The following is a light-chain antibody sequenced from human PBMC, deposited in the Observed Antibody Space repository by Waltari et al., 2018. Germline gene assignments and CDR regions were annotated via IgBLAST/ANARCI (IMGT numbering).Light chain of an antibody. V-gene: IGLV2-14*02. J-gene: IGLJ2*01. CDR2: EVS. Sequence: QSALTQPASVSGSPGQSITISCTGTSSDVGSYNLVSWYQQHPGKAPKLMFYEVSNRPSGVSHRFSGSKSGNTASLTISWLLAEDDADYYCISYSSSTTLGVFGGGTKLTVL. CDR3: ISYSSSTTLGV. CDR1: SSDVGSYNL.